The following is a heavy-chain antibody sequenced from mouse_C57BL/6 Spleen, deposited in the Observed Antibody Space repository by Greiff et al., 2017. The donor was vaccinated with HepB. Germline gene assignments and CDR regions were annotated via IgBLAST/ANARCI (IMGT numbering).Heavy chain of an antibody. V-gene: IGHV1-15*01. CDR3: TSITTVVVRYFDV. CDR2: IDPETGGT. D-gene: IGHD1-1*01. Sequence: VKLMESGAELVRPGASVTLSCKASGYTFTDYEMHWVKQTPVHGLEWIGAIDPETGGTAYNQKFKGKAILTADKSSSTAYMELRSLTSEDSAVYYCTSITTVVVRYFDVWGTGTTVTVSS. J-gene: IGHJ1*03. CDR1: GYTFTDYE.